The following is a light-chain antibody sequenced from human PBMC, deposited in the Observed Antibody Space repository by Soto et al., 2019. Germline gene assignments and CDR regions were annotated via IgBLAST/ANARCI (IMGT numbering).Light chain of an antibody. Sequence: EIVMTQSPATLSVSPGERATLSCRASQSVSSDLAWYHQKPGQAPRLLIYGASTRATGIPARFSGSESGTEFTLTINSLQSEDFAVYYCQQYNNWPRTFGQGTKVEIK. CDR1: QSVSSD. J-gene: IGKJ1*01. CDR3: QQYNNWPRT. CDR2: GAS. V-gene: IGKV3-15*01.